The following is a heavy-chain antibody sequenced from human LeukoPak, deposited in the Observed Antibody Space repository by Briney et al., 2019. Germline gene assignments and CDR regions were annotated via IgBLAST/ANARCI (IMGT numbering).Heavy chain of an antibody. J-gene: IGHJ4*02. CDR1: GHTFTGYY. D-gene: IGHD4-17*01. CDR3: ARGAYGDFGDY. CDR2: INPNSDGT. Sequence: ASVKVSFKASGHTFTGYYIHWVRQAPGQGLEWMGWINPNSDGTSYAQKFQGRVTMTRDTSISAAYMELSRLRSDDTAVYYCARGAYGDFGDYWGQGTLVTVSS. V-gene: IGHV1-2*02.